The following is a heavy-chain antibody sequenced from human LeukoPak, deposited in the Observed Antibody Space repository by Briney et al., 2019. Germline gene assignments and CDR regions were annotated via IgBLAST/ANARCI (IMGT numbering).Heavy chain of an antibody. D-gene: IGHD5-12*01. V-gene: IGHV3-7*01. CDR2: VKPDGSDN. CDR3: VRENQLRC. Sequence: PGGSLRLSCEASGFTFSSYWMNWVRQVPGKGLEWVASVKPDGSDNFYVDSAEGRFTISRDNARYSLFLQMNSLRVEDTAVYYCVRENQLRCWGQGTLVSVSS. CDR1: GFTFSSYW. J-gene: IGHJ4*02.